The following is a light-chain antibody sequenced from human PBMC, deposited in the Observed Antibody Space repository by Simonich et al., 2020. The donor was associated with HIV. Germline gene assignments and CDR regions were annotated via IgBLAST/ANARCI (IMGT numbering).Light chain of an antibody. CDR2: EAS. CDR1: QSISNW. Sequence: DIQMTQSPSTLSASVGDRVTITCRASQSISNWLAWDQQKPGKAPKLLIYEASSLQSWVPSRCSGSGSGPEFTLTISSLQPDDFATYYCQQYNSYPYTFGQGTKLEIK. CDR3: QQYNSYPYT. J-gene: IGKJ2*01. V-gene: IGKV1-5*03.